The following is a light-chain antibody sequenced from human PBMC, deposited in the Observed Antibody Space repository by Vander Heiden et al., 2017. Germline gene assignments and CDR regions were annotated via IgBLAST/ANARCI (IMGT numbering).Light chain of an antibody. CDR1: QSLLYTYGYNY. CDR3: MQTLQPPLT. V-gene: IGKV2-28*01. J-gene: IGKJ3*01. Sequence: EILMTQSPLSLPVTPGEPASTSCRSSQSLLYTYGYNYLNWYLQKPGQSPRLLIYLGSNRASEVPDRFSGSGSGTDFTLKISKVEAEDVGVYYCMQTLQPPLTFGPGTKVDI. CDR2: LGS.